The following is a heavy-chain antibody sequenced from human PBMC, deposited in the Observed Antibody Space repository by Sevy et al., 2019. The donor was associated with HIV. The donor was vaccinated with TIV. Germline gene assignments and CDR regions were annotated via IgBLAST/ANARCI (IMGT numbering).Heavy chain of an antibody. D-gene: IGHD3-16*01. CDR2: ISGSGSST. V-gene: IGHV3-23*01. Sequence: GGSLRLSCAVSGFTFSRYGMSWVRQAPGKGLEWVSAISGSGSSTYYADSVKGRFTISRDNSKHTVYVQMNSLRAEDTALYYCAKGRGIGMGLWFDPWGQGTLVTVSS. CDR3: AKGRGIGMGLWFDP. J-gene: IGHJ5*02. CDR1: GFTFSRYG.